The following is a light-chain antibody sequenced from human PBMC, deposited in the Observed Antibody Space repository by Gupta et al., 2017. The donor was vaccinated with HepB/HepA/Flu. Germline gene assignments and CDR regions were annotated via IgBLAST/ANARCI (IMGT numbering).Light chain of an antibody. CDR3: QQYHSTPRT. CDR1: QSVLYNKNY. V-gene: IGKV4-1*01. Sequence: DIVMTQSPDSLAVSLGERATINCKSSQSVLYNKNYLAWYQQKPGQPPKLLIYWASTRESGVPDRFSGSGSGTDFTLTISSLQPEDVAVYYCQQYHSTPRTFGQGTKVEIK. J-gene: IGKJ1*01. CDR2: WAS.